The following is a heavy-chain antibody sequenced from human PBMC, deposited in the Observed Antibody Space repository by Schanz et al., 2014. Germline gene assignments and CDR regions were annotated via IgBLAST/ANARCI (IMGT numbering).Heavy chain of an antibody. CDR1: GGPFSGYF. Sequence: QVQLQQWGAGLLKPSETLSLTCAVYGGPFSGYFSSWIRQSPGKGVEWIGEIHHSGSIIYNPSLRGGVTISTSTSKTQFYLRVTSVTAADTAVYYCARHLVNAYGMDVWGQGTAVTVSS. V-gene: IGHV4-34*01. CDR2: IHHSGSI. J-gene: IGHJ6*02. D-gene: IGHD3-3*02. CDR3: ARHLVNAYGMDV.